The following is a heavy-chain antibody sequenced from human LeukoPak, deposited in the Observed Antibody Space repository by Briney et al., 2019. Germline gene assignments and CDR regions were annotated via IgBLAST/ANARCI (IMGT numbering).Heavy chain of an antibody. CDR3: AKFEGATIPGWFNDY. Sequence: PGGSLRLSCAASEFIFNDYAMGWVRQAPGKGLEWVSTIDKTTYPTFYADSVKGRFTISRDNSKNTLYLQMNSLRTEDTAVYFCAKFEGATIPGWFNDYWGQGILVTVSS. J-gene: IGHJ4*02. V-gene: IGHV3-23*05. CDR1: EFIFNDYA. CDR2: IDKTTYPT. D-gene: IGHD6-19*01.